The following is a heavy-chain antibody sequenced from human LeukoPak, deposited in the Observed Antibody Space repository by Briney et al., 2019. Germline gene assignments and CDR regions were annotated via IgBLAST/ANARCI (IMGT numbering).Heavy chain of an antibody. CDR1: GGSISSYY. CDR3: ARSIAAAGSSYYFEY. V-gene: IGHV4-59*01. CDR2: IYSSGST. D-gene: IGHD6-13*01. J-gene: IGHJ4*02. Sequence: PSETLSLTCSVSGGSISSYYWSWIRQPPGKGLEWIGYIYSSGSTNYNPSLKSRVTISVDTSKNQFSLKLSSVTAADTAVYYCARSIAAAGSSYYFEYWGQGTLVTVSS.